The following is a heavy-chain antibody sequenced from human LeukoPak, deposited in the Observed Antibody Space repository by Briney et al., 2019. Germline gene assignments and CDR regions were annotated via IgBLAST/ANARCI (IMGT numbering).Heavy chain of an antibody. V-gene: IGHV1-2*02. J-gene: IGHJ4*02. CDR3: ARDPGHDTSNYGGLDF. D-gene: IGHD4-11*01. Sequence: ASVKVSCKASGYTFTGYYMHWVRQAPGQGLEWMGWINPNSGCTNYAQKFQGRVTMTRDTSIDTVYLELSSLKSDDTAVYYCARDPGHDTSNYGGLDFWGQGTLVTVSS. CDR2: INPNSGCT. CDR1: GYTFTGYY.